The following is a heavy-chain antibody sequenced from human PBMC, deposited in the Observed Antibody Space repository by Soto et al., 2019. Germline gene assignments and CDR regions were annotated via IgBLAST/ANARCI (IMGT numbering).Heavy chain of an antibody. J-gene: IGHJ4*02. Sequence: SETLSLTCAVSGGSISSGGYSWSWIRQPPGKGLEWIGYIYHSGSTYYNPSLKSRVTISVDTSKNQFSLKLSSVTAADTAVYYCARDLGGSGSYYNFDYWGQGTLVTVSS. V-gene: IGHV4-30-2*01. CDR3: ARDLGGSGSYYNFDY. CDR1: GGSISSGGYS. D-gene: IGHD3-10*01. CDR2: IYHSGST.